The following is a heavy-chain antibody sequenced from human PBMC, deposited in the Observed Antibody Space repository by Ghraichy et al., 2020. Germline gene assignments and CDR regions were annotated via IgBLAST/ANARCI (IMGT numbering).Heavy chain of an antibody. D-gene: IGHD3-10*01. V-gene: IGHV1-8*01. CDR2: MNPNSANA. CDR3: ARVSSISMVRGVVHYYYYGLDV. J-gene: IGHJ6*02. Sequence: ASVKVSCKASGYPFSSSDINWVLQATGQGLEWMGWMNPNSANAGYAQKFQGRLTMTRNTSISTAYMELSSLRSEDTAVYYCARVSSISMVRGVVHYYYYGLDVWGQGTTVTVSS. CDR1: GYPFSSSD.